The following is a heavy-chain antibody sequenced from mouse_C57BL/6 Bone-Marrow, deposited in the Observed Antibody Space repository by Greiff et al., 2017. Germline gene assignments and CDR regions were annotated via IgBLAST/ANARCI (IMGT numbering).Heavy chain of an antibody. CDR1: GFTFSDYG. J-gene: IGHJ4*01. Sequence: DVMLVESGGGLVKPGGSLKLSCAASGFTFSDYGMHWVRQAPEKGLEWVAYISSGSSTIYYADTVKGRFTISRDNAKNTLFLQMTSLRSEDTAMYYCARQGKTVGATRYAMDYGGQGTSVTVSS. V-gene: IGHV5-17*01. CDR3: ARQGKTVGATRYAMDY. CDR2: ISSGSSTI. D-gene: IGHD1-1*01.